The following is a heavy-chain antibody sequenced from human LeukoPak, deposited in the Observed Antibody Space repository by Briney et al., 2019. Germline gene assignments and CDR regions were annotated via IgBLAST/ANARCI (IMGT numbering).Heavy chain of an antibody. CDR3: ARGRETYYYYYMDV. J-gene: IGHJ6*03. CDR1: GGSISSSSYY. V-gene: IGHV4-39*07. Sequence: SETLSLTCTVSGGSISSSSYYWGWIRQPPGKGLEWIGEINHSGSTNYNPSLKSRVTISVDTSKNQFSLKLSSVTAADTAVYYCARGRETYYYYYMDVWGKGTTVTISS. CDR2: INHSGST.